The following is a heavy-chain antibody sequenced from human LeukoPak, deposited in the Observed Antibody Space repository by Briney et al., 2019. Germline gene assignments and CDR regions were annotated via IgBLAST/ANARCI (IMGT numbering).Heavy chain of an antibody. V-gene: IGHV3-30*18. CDR2: ISYDGSNK. J-gene: IGHJ6*02. Sequence: GGSLRLSCAASGFIFSSYGMHWVRQAPGKGLEWVAVISYDGSNKYYADSVKGRFTISRDNSKNTLYLQMNSLRAEDTAVYYCAKGPWFGESLYYYYGMDVWGQGTTVTVSS. D-gene: IGHD3-10*01. CDR3: AKGPWFGESLYYYYGMDV. CDR1: GFIFSSYG.